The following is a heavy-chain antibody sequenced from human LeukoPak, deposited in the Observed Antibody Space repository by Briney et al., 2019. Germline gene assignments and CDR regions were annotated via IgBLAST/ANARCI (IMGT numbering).Heavy chain of an antibody. D-gene: IGHD5-12*01. CDR3: ARGDIVAPYYYYYMDV. CDR2: ISAYNGNT. Sequence: ASVKVSCKASGYTFTSYGISWVRQAPGQGLEWMGWISAYNGNTNYAQKFQGRVTMTRDTSISTAYMELSRLRSDDTAVYYCARGDIVAPYYYYYMDVWGKGTTVTISS. CDR1: GYTFTSYG. V-gene: IGHV1-18*01. J-gene: IGHJ6*03.